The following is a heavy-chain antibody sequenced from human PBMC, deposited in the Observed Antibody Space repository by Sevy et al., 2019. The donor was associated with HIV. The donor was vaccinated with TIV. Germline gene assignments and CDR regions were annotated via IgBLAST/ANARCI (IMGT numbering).Heavy chain of an antibody. Sequence: GSLRLSCAASGFTFDDYGMHWVRQAPGKGLEWVAVILYEGINKDYGDSVRGRFTISRDNSKNTLYLQMNSLRVDDTAVYYCATGRDYGSGSYDYWGPGTLVTVSS. D-gene: IGHD3-10*01. CDR3: ATGRDYGSGSYDY. CDR1: GFTFDDYG. J-gene: IGHJ4*02. CDR2: ILYEGINK. V-gene: IGHV3-33*08.